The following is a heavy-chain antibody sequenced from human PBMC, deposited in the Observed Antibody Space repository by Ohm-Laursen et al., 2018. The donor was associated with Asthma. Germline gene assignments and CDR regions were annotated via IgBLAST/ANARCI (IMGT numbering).Heavy chain of an antibody. D-gene: IGHD1-26*01. CDR3: VRAHSGSYSYAFDI. CDR2: IYNGGST. Sequence: SLRLSCAASGITVSVNYMSWVRQAPGKGLEWVPVIYNGGSTYHADSVRGRFTISRDNSKNTLYLQMNSLRGEDTAVYYCVRAHSGSYSYAFDIGGQGTVVTVSS. V-gene: IGHV3-53*01. CDR1: GITVSVNY. J-gene: IGHJ3*02.